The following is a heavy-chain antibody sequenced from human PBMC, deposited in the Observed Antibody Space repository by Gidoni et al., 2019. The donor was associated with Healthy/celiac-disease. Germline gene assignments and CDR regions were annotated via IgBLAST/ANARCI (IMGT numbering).Heavy chain of an antibody. CDR3: ARDCSSTSCYGPDWFDP. CDR2: TYYRSKWYN. J-gene: IGHJ5*02. Sequence: QVQLQQSGPGLVKPSQTLPLTCAISGASVSSHSSAWTCIRQSPSRGLEWLGRTYYRSKWYNDYAVSVKSRITINPDTSKNQFSLQLNSVTPEDTAVYYCARDCSSTSCYGPDWFDPWGQGTLVTVSS. D-gene: IGHD2-2*01. V-gene: IGHV6-1*01. CDR1: GASVSSHSSA.